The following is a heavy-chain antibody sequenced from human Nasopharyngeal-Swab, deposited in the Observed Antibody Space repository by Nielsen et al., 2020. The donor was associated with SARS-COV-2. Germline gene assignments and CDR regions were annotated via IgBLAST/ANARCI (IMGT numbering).Heavy chain of an antibody. CDR2: IYYNGNT. Sequence: SETLSLTCTVSGDSIAYSTFYWGWIRQPPGKGLEGIGNIYYNGNTYQNPSLKSRLTISVDKSKNQFSLQLSSVTAADTAVYHCVRFSSWYYFDYWAQGTQVTVSS. CDR3: VRFSSWYYFDY. CDR1: GDSIAYSTFY. V-gene: IGHV4-39*01. J-gene: IGHJ4*02. D-gene: IGHD6-13*01.